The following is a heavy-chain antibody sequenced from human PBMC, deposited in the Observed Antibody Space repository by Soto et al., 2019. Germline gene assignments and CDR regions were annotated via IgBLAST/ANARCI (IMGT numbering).Heavy chain of an antibody. J-gene: IGHJ6*03. V-gene: IGHV3-9*01. CDR1: GFSFDEYA. D-gene: IGHD2-2*01. Sequence: EVQLVESGGGLVQPGRSLRLSCAASGFSFDEYAMHWVRQAPGKGLEWVSGISWNSGTMGYGDSVKGRFTISKDNAKNSLYLTKNSLRAEDTALYYCAKGFCSSTRCLTYSYMDVWGKGTTVTVSS. CDR2: ISWNSGTM. CDR3: AKGFCSSTRCLTYSYMDV.